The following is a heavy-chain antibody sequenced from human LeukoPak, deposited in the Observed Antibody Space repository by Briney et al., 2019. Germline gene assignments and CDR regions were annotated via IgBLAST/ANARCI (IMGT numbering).Heavy chain of an antibody. Sequence: ASVKVSCKASGYTFTSYAMHWVRQAPGQRLEWMGWINAGNGNTKYSQKFQGRVTMTRDTSTSTVYMELSSLRSEDTAVYYCARDPRGHSSAWYFDWGQGTLVTVSS. CDR3: ARDPRGHSSAWYFD. J-gene: IGHJ4*02. CDR1: GYTFTSYA. D-gene: IGHD6-19*01. V-gene: IGHV1-3*01. CDR2: INAGNGNT.